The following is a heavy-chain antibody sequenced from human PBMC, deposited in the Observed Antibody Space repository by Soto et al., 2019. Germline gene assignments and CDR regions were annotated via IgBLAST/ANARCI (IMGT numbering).Heavy chain of an antibody. D-gene: IGHD1-26*01. Sequence: QVQLQESGPGLVKPSQTLSLTCSVSGGSISSGGYYWSWIRQHPEKGLEWIGYIYYSGSTICNPALKSRVIISVDTSSNRFSLDLRSVTAADTAIYYCARHSASWQWFDYWGQGTLVSVSS. CDR3: ARHSASWQWFDY. J-gene: IGHJ5*01. V-gene: IGHV4-31*03. CDR2: IYYSGST. CDR1: GGSISSGGYY.